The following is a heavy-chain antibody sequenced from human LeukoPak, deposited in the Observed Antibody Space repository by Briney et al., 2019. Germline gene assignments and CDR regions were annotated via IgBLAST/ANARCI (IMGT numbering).Heavy chain of an antibody. V-gene: IGHV3-23*01. CDR2: ISGSGDNT. J-gene: IGHJ4*02. CDR3: AKDPFHWGTIYFDY. Sequence: GGSLSLSCAASGFTFNSYAMSWVRQAPGKGLEWVSSISGSGDNTFYADSVKGRFTISRDNSKSTLYLQINSLRAEDTAVYYCAKDPFHWGTIYFDYWGQGTLVTVSS. D-gene: IGHD7-27*01. CDR1: GFTFNSYA.